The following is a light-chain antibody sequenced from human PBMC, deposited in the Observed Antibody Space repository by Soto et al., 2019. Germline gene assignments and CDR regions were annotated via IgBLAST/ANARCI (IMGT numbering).Light chain of an antibody. CDR3: QQYDTTRT. CDR1: QSVLYTLNNKNY. CDR2: WAS. Sequence: DIVMTQSPDSLAVSLGERATINCKSSQSVLYTLNNKNYLAWYQQKPGQPPKLLFHWASTREFGVPDRFSGSGSGTDFTLTISSLQAEYVAIYYCQQYDTTRTFGQGTKVEIK. V-gene: IGKV4-1*01. J-gene: IGKJ1*01.